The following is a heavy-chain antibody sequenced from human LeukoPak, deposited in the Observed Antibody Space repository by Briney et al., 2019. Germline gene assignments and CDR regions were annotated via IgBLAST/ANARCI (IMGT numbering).Heavy chain of an antibody. D-gene: IGHD5-24*01. CDR3: ARMASSNNWFDP. V-gene: IGHV4-59*11. CDR1: GGSISSHY. J-gene: IGHJ5*02. CDR2: IYYSGST. Sequence: SETLSLTCTVSGGSISSHYWSWIRQPPGKGLEWTGYIYYSGSTNYNPSLKSRVTISVDTSKNQFSLKLSSVTAADTAVYYCARMASSNNWFDPWGQGTLVTVSS.